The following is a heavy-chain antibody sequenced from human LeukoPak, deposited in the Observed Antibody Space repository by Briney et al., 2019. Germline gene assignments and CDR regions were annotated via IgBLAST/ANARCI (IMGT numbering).Heavy chain of an antibody. Sequence: SETLSLTCTVSGGSINSTSYYWGWIRQPPGKGLEWIGSIYYGGSTYYNPSLKSRVTISVDTSKNQFSLKLNSVTAADTAVYYCARTTEEYYGSGKFRKYFSYYYYMDVWGKGTTVTVSS. J-gene: IGHJ6*03. CDR2: IYYGGST. D-gene: IGHD3-10*01. CDR3: ARTTEEYYGSGKFRKYFSYYYYMDV. CDR1: GGSINSTSYY. V-gene: IGHV4-39*07.